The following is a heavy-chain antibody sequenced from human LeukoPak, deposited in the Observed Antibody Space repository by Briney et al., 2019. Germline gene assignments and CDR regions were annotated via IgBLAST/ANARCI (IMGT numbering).Heavy chain of an antibody. V-gene: IGHV4-59*01. CDR2: IYSSGTT. Sequence: SETLSLTCTVSGGSINNYYWTWIRQPPGKGLEWIGYIYSSGTTSYNPSLKSRVTISVDTSKNQFSLKLSSVTAADTAVYYCARDLYYYDSSGYLAGAFDIWGQGTMVTVSS. CDR1: GGSINNYY. J-gene: IGHJ3*02. D-gene: IGHD3-22*01. CDR3: ARDLYYYDSSGYLAGAFDI.